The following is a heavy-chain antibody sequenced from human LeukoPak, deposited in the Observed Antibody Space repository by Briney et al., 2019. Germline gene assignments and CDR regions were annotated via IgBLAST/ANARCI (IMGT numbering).Heavy chain of an antibody. Sequence: ASVNVSCKASGYTFTGYYMHWVRQAPGQGLEWMGWINPNSGGTNYAQKFQGWVTMTRDTSISTAYMELSRLRSDDTAVYYCASSTGRLSVGHGMDVWGQGTTVTVSS. CDR2: INPNSGGT. V-gene: IGHV1-2*04. J-gene: IGHJ6*02. CDR3: ASSTGRLSVGHGMDV. D-gene: IGHD1-26*01. CDR1: GYTFTGYY.